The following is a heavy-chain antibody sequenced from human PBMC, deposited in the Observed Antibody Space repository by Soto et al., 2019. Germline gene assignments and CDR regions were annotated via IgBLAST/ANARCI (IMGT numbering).Heavy chain of an antibody. Sequence: SETLSLTCTVSGGSISSGGYYWSWIRQHPGKGLEWIGYIYYSGSTYYNPSLKSRVTISVDTSKNQFYLKLSSVTAADTAVYYCARAGGLGGGYYYGMDVWGQGTTVTVSS. CDR1: GGSISSGGYY. V-gene: IGHV4-31*03. CDR2: IYYSGST. J-gene: IGHJ6*02. D-gene: IGHD3-16*01. CDR3: ARAGGLGGGYYYGMDV.